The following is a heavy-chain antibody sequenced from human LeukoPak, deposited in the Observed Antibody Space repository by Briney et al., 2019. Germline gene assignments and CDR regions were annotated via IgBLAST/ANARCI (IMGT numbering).Heavy chain of an antibody. Sequence: SETLSLTXAVYGGSFSGYYWSWIGQPPGKGLEWIGEINHSGSTNYNPSLKSRVTISVDTSKNQFSLKLSSVTAADTAVYYCARGRSRDSSGYYYPRLSSYFDYWGQGTLVTVSS. CDR3: ARGRSRDSSGYYYPRLSSYFDY. V-gene: IGHV4-34*01. CDR2: INHSGST. CDR1: GGSFSGYY. J-gene: IGHJ4*02. D-gene: IGHD3-22*01.